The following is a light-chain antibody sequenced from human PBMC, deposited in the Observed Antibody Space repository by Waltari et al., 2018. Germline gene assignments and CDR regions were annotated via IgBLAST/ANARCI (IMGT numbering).Light chain of an antibody. CDR1: SGYTSNV. CDR2: VHRDGSH. Sequence: LVLTQSPSASASLGASVKLTCTLSSGYTSNVIAWLQQQPGKGPRYLMKVHRDGSHRKGDDIPDRFSASKSGTECYLTISSLQSEDEADYFCQTGGHGTWVFGGGTKLTVL. CDR3: QTGGHGTWV. J-gene: IGLJ3*02. V-gene: IGLV4-69*01.